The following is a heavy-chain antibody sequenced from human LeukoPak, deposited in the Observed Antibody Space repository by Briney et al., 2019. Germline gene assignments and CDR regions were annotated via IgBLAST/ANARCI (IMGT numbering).Heavy chain of an antibody. CDR1: GFTVSSNY. Sequence: GGSLRLSCAASGFTVSSNYMSWVRQAPGKGLEWVSVIYSGGSTYYADSVKGRFTISRDNSKNTLYLQMNSLRAEDTAVYYCARVLELNWFDPWGQETLVTVSS. V-gene: IGHV3-66*02. CDR3: ARVLELNWFDP. D-gene: IGHD1-26*01. CDR2: IYSGGST. J-gene: IGHJ5*02.